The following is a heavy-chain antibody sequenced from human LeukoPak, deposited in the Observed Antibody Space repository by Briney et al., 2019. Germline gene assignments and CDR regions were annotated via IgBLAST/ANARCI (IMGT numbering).Heavy chain of an antibody. J-gene: IGHJ2*01. D-gene: IGHD1-26*01. CDR1: GYTFTSYA. CDR3: ARGKAKGNWYFDL. V-gene: IGHV1-2*02. Sequence: ASVKVSCKASGYTFTSYAMHWVRQAPGQRLEWMGWINPNHGGTHYAQKFQGRVTMTRDTSINTAFMDLSILRSDDTAVYYCARGKAKGNWYFDLWGRGTLVTVSS. CDR2: INPNHGGT.